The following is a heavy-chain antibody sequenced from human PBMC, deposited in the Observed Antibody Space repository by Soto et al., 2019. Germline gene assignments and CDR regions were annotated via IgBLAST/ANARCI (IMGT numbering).Heavy chain of an antibody. Sequence: GGSLRLSCAVSGVTFRDYWMHWVRQVPGKGLLWVSRIGPDGTSTKYADSVKGRFTISRSNPENTLYLQMNSLRAEDTGVYYLVRGLIAVLGCIRWFDPWGQGTLATVSS. CDR2: IGPDGTST. D-gene: IGHD6-19*01. CDR1: GVTFRDYW. CDR3: VRGLIAVLGCIRWFDP. V-gene: IGHV3-74*01. J-gene: IGHJ5*02.